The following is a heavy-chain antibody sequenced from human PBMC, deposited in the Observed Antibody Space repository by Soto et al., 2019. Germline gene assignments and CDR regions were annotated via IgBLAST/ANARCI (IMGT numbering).Heavy chain of an antibody. CDR3: PRAVCYTRGVDLDY. CDR2: IYPAGSDT. V-gene: IGHV5-51*01. D-gene: IGHD2-8*02. J-gene: IGHJ4*02. CDR1: GYRFTSYW. Sequence: GGSLKISCEGSGYRFTSYWIGWVRQMPGKGLEWMGVIYPAGSDTRYSPSFQGQVTISADKSISTAYLQWSSLKASDTAMYYCPRAVCYTRGVDLDYWRQGTVVTVP.